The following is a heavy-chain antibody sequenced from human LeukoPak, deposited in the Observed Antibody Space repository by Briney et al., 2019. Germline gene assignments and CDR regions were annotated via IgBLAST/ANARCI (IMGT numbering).Heavy chain of an antibody. D-gene: IGHD3-22*01. CDR3: AKDFYDSTSYYYGMDV. Sequence: GGSLRLSCAASGFTVSSNYMSWVRQAPGKGLEWVSVIYSGGSTYYADSVKGRFTISRDYSKNTLYLQMNSLRAEDTAVYYCAKDFYDSTSYYYGMDVWGQGTTVTVSS. V-gene: IGHV3-53*01. CDR2: IYSGGST. CDR1: GFTVSSNY. J-gene: IGHJ6*02.